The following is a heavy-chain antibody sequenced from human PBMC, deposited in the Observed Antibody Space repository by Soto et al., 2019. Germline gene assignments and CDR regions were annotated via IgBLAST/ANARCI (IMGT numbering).Heavy chain of an antibody. CDR1: GFTFTNDW. CDR3: AKPDPPGSSSDNY. D-gene: IGHD6-13*01. J-gene: IGHJ4*02. V-gene: IGHV3-23*01. CDR2: ISGSGGST. Sequence: GGSLRLSCAASGFTFTNDWMNWVRQAPGKGLEWVSAISGSGGSTYYADSVKGRFTISRDNSKNTLYLQMNSLRAEDTAVYYCAKPDPPGSSSDNYWGQGTLVTVSS.